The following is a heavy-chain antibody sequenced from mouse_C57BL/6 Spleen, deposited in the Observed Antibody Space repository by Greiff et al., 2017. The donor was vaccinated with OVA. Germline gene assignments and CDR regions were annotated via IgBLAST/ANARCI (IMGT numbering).Heavy chain of an antibody. CDR1: GFTFTDYY. Sequence: EVKVEESGGGLVQPGGSLSLSCAASGFTFTDYYMSWVRQPPGKALEWLGFIRNKANGYTTEYSASVKGRFTISRDNSQSILYLQMNALRAEDSATYYCARFTTVVAYYFDYWGQGTTLTVSS. D-gene: IGHD1-1*01. CDR3: ARFTTVVAYYFDY. V-gene: IGHV7-3*01. J-gene: IGHJ2*01. CDR2: IRNKANGYTT.